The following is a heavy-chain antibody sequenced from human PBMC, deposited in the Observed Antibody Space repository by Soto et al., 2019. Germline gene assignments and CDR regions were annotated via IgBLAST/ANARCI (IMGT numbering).Heavy chain of an antibody. CDR1: GGSISSSSYY. V-gene: IGHV4-39*01. CDR3: ARLNTIFGRLNAHIY. J-gene: IGHJ4*02. CDR2: IYYSGST. Sequence: SETLSLTCTVSGGSISSSSYYWGWIRQPPGKGLEWIGSIYYSGSTYYNPSLKSRVTISVDTSKNQFSLKLSSVTAADTAVYYCARLNTIFGRLNAHIYWGQGTLVTVSS. D-gene: IGHD3-3*01.